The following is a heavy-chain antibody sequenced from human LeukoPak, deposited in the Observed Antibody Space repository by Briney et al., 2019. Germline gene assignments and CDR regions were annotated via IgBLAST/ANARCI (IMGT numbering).Heavy chain of an antibody. CDR3: ARGSGDYDILTGWIPAHFDY. CDR1: GFTVSSNY. Sequence: GGSLRLSCAASGFTVSSNYMSRVRQAPGKGLEWVSVIYSGGSTYYADSVKGRFTISRDNSKNTLYLQMNSLRAEDTAVYYCARGSGDYDILTGWIPAHFDYWGQGTLVTVSS. CDR2: IYSGGST. J-gene: IGHJ4*02. D-gene: IGHD3-9*01. V-gene: IGHV3-53*01.